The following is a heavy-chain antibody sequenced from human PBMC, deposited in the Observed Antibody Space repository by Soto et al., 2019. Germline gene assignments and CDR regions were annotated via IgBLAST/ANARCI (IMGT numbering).Heavy chain of an antibody. D-gene: IGHD6-19*01. J-gene: IGHJ3*01. Sequence: GGSLRLSCAASGFSFSNYAMNWVRQAPGKGLEWVSVISGSGGSASYADSVQGRFTISRDNSNNTLYLQMNSLRAEDTAIYSCVREASGWYCRVSFDFWGGGTMVTVSS. CDR3: VREASGWYCRVSFDF. V-gene: IGHV3-23*01. CDR1: GFSFSNYA. CDR2: ISGSGGSA.